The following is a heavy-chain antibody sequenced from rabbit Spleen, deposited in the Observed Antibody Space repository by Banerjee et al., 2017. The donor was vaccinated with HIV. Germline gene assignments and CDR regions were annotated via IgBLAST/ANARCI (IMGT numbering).Heavy chain of an antibody. J-gene: IGHJ2*01. V-gene: IGHV1S45*01. Sequence: EESGGGLVQPEGSLTLTCTVSGFSFSSNWICWVRQAPGKGLEWIACIDTNDGDTDYANWPKGRFTISKTSSSTVTLLMTSVTAADTATYFCARNYVNAFDPWGPGTLVTVS. CDR3: ARNYVNAFDP. CDR2: IDTNDGDT. CDR1: GFSFSSNW. D-gene: IGHD1-1*01.